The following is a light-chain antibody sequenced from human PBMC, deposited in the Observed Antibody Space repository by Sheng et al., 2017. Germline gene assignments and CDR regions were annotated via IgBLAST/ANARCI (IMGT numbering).Light chain of an antibody. V-gene: IGKV1-39*01. CDR2: AAS. CDR1: QSINSY. J-gene: IGKJ5*01. CDR3: QQTYSLPPIT. Sequence: DIQMTQSPSSLSASVGDRVTITCRASQSINSYLNWYQQKPGKAPKLLIYAASTLQSGVPSRFSGSGSGTDFTLTISSLQPEDFATYYCQQTYSLPPITFGQGTRLEIK.